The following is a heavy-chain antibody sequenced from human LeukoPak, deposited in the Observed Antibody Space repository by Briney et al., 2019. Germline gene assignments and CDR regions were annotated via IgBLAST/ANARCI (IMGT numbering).Heavy chain of an antibody. CDR3: ARGFMTGGIAATDDAFDI. CDR2: IVPIFGTT. D-gene: IGHD6-13*01. V-gene: IGHV1-69*13. Sequence: ASVKVSCKASGGTFSSYAISWVRQAPGQGLEWMGGIVPIFGTTNYAQKFQGRVTITADESTSTAYMELSSLRSEDTAMYYCARGFMTGGIAATDDAFDIWGQGTMVTVSS. CDR1: GGTFSSYA. J-gene: IGHJ3*02.